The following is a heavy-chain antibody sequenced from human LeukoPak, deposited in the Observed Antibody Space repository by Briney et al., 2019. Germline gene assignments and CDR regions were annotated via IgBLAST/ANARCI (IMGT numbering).Heavy chain of an antibody. CDR2: TYYRAKWYN. D-gene: IGHD1-26*01. J-gene: IGHJ4*02. V-gene: IGHV6-1*01. CDR3: ARDVGARPRVFDY. CDR1: GDSVSSNSAA. Sequence: SQTLSLTCAISGDSVSSNSAAWGWIRQSPSRGLEWLGRTYYRAKWYNDYAVSVKSRITINPDTSKNQCSLQLNSVTPEDTAMYYCARDVGARPRVFDYWGQGILVTVSS.